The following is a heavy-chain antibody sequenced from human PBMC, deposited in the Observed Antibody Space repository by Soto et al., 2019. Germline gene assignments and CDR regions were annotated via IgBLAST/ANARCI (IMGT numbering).Heavy chain of an antibody. CDR3: ARGDGDYYDGNGYLGRH. CDR2: IKSDGSGS. V-gene: IGHV3-74*01. CDR1: GFTFSSYW. Sequence: EVQLVESGGGSVQPGGSLRLSCAASGFTFSSYWMHWVRQAPGKGLVWVSRIKSDGSGSYYADSVKGRLTISRDNAKNTLYLQMNRLRAEDTAVYYCARGDGDYYDGNGYLGRHWGQGTLVTVSS. D-gene: IGHD3-22*01. J-gene: IGHJ4*02.